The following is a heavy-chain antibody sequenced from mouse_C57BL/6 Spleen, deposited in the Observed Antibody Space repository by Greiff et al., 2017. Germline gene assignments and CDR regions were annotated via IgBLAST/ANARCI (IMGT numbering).Heavy chain of an antibody. CDR1: GYTFTDYY. CDR3: ARDGVTTVVAPSYAMDY. CDR2: INPYNGGT. V-gene: IGHV1-19*01. Sequence: VQLKQSGPVLVKPGASVKMSCKASGYTFTDYYMNWVKQSHGKSLEWIGVINPYNGGTSYNQKFKGKATLTVYKSSSTAYMELNSLTSEDSAVYYCARDGVTTVVAPSYAMDYWGQGTSVTVSS. D-gene: IGHD1-1*01. J-gene: IGHJ4*01.